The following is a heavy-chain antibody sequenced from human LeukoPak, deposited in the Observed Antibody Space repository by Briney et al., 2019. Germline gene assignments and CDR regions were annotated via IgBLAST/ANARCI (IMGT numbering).Heavy chain of an antibody. V-gene: IGHV1-8*01. D-gene: IGHD2-15*01. J-gene: IGHJ4*02. CDR1: GYTFTSYD. CDR2: MNPNSGNT. Sequence: ASVKVSCKASGYTFTSYDINWVRQATGQGLEWMGWMNPNSGNTGYAQKFQGRVTMTRNTSISTAYMELSSLRAEDTAVYYCARRRYCSGGSCRKRYLDYLGQGTLGTLSP. CDR3: ARRRYCSGGSCRKRYLDY.